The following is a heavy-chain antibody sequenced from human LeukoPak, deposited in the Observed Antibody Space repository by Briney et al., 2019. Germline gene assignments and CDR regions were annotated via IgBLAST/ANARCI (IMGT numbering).Heavy chain of an antibody. J-gene: IGHJ4*02. CDR2: ISGSSGLT. V-gene: IGHV3-23*01. CDR1: GFTFSNYA. CDR3: ARRGESASYGDYRFDY. D-gene: IGHD4-17*01. Sequence: GGSLRLSCEASGFTFSNYAMSWVRQAPGRGLEWVSAISGSSGLTYYADSVKGRFTISRDNSKNTLFLQMNSLRAEDTAVYYCARRGESASYGDYRFDYWGQGTLVTVSS.